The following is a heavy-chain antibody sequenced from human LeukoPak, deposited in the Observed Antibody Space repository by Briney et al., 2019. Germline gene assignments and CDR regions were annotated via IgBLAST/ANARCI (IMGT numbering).Heavy chain of an antibody. Sequence: SETLSLTRTVSGGSISSDYWSWIRQPPGKGLEWIGYIYYSGSTNYNPSLESRVTISVDTSKNQFSLKLSSVTAAETAVYYCARLTSHYYDTSGYYAYQMDVWGKGTTVTVSS. V-gene: IGHV4-59*08. CDR1: GGSISSDY. CDR3: ARLTSHYYDTSGYYAYQMDV. J-gene: IGHJ6*03. D-gene: IGHD3-22*01. CDR2: IYYSGST.